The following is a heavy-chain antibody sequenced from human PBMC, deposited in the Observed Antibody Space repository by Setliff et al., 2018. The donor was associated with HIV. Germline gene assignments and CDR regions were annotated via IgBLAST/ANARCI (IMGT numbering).Heavy chain of an antibody. D-gene: IGHD3-10*01. Sequence: ASVKVSCKASGYTFITYYMHWVQQAPGKGLEWMGRIDPVNGETTYAENFQGRVAITADTSTDTAYLKLSSLKSDDTAVYYCATSRVVRRVPLPFDYWGQGTLVTVSS. CDR2: IDPVNGET. CDR1: GYTFITYY. J-gene: IGHJ4*01. CDR3: ATSRVVRRVPLPFDY. V-gene: IGHV1-69-2*01.